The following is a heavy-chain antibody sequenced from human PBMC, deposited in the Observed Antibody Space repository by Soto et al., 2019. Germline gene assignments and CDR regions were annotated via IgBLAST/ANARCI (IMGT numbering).Heavy chain of an antibody. V-gene: IGHV4-4*07. CDR3: ARGQRFSDWFDP. Sequence: KPSETLFLTCTVSGGSMTSYYWTWIRQPAGKGLEWIGRVYSSGGTHYNPSLKSRVTISLDTSKNQFSLRLLSVTDADTAVYFCARGQRFSDWFDPWGQGTLVTVSS. J-gene: IGHJ5*02. D-gene: IGHD3-3*01. CDR1: GGSMTSYY. CDR2: VYSSGGT.